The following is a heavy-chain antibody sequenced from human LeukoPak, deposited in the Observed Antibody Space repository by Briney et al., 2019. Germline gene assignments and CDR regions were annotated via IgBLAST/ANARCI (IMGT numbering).Heavy chain of an antibody. CDR2: MNPNSGNT. Sequence: ASVKGSCKASVDIFTSYDINWVRQATGHGLEWMGWMNPNSGNTGYAQKFQGRVTMTRNTSISTAYMELSSLRSEDTAVYYCARGRKQRLWTRSGYDYWGQGTLVTVSS. J-gene: IGHJ4*02. V-gene: IGHV1-8*01. CDR3: ARGRKQRLWTRSGYDY. CDR1: VDIFTSYD. D-gene: IGHD3-22*01.